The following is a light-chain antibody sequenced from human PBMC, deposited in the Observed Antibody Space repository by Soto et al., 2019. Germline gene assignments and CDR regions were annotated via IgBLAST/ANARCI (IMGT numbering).Light chain of an antibody. Sequence: EIVMTQSPATLSVSPCERATLSCSASQSVSSNLAWYQQKPGQAPRLLIYGASTRATGIPARFSGSGSGTEFTLTISSLQSEDFAVYYCQQYNNWPPWTFGQGTKVDI. CDR3: QQYNNWPPWT. CDR2: GAS. J-gene: IGKJ1*01. CDR1: QSVSSN. V-gene: IGKV3-15*01.